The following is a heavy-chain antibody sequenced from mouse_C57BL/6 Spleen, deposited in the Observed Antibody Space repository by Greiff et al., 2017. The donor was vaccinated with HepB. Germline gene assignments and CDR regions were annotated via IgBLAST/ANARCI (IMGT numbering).Heavy chain of an antibody. D-gene: IGHD1-1*01. CDR3: ARYVTTVVVPFDY. J-gene: IGHJ2*01. V-gene: IGHV1-82*01. CDR1: GSAFSSSW. Sequence: VQLQQSGPELVKPGASVKISCKASGSAFSSSWMNWVKQRPGKGLEWIGRIYPGDGDTNYNGKFKGKATLTADKSSSTAYMQLSSLTSEDSAVYFCARYVTTVVVPFDYWGQGTTLTVSS. CDR2: IYPGDGDT.